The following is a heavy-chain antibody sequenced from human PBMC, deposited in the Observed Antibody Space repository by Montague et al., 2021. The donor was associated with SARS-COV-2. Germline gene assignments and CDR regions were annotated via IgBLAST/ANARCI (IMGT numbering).Heavy chain of an antibody. D-gene: IGHD1-1*01. J-gene: IGHJ6*02. CDR3: AKALGGNDYYRIDD. Sequence: SLRLSCAASGFTFSNYAMNWVRQAPGKGLEWVSVIYNDGSNTYYADSVKGRFTISRDNSKNTLYLQMNSLRAEDTAVYYCAKALGGNDYYRIDDWGQGTTVTVSS. CDR2: IYNDGSNT. CDR1: GFTFSNYA. V-gene: IGHV3-23*03.